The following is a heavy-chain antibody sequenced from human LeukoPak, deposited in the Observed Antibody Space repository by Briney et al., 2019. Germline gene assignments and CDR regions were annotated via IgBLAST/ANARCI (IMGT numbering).Heavy chain of an antibody. J-gene: IGHJ4*02. V-gene: IGHV3-23*01. CDR1: GFTFSSYA. CDR3: AKDLYGDNIYYFDY. Sequence: GGSLRLSCAASGFTFSSYAMSWVRQAPGKGLEWVSAISLSGSNTYYADSVNGRFTISRDNSKNTLYLQMNSLRVEDTAFYYCAKDLYGDNIYYFDYWGQGSLVTVSS. CDR2: ISLSGSNT. D-gene: IGHD4-17*01.